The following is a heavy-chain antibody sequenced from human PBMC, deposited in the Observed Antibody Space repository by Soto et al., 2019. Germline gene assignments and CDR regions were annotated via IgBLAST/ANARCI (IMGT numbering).Heavy chain of an antibody. D-gene: IGHD1-26*01. Sequence: EVQLLESGGGLVQPGGSLRLSCAASGFTFSSYAMSWVRQAPGKGLEWVSAISGSGGSTYYADSVKGRFTISRDNSKNTRYLQMSSLRAEDTTVYCCAKAREWGLPTPYWGQGTLVTVSS. V-gene: IGHV3-23*01. J-gene: IGHJ4*02. CDR2: ISGSGGST. CDR1: GFTFSSYA. CDR3: AKAREWGLPTPY.